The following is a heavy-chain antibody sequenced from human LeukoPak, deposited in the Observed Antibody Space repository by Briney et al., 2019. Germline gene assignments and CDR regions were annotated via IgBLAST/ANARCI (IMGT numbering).Heavy chain of an antibody. D-gene: IGHD2-21*02. V-gene: IGHV5-51*01. CDR2: IYPGDSDT. CDR1: GYTFSSYW. CDR3: ARGDVVRGVSWFDS. Sequence: GESLKISCQGSGYTFSSYWIGWVRQMPVKGLEWMGSIYPGDSDTKYSPSFQGQVTISVDKSTNTAYLQWKSLKASDTAMYYCARGDVVRGVSWFDSWGQGALVTVSS. J-gene: IGHJ5*01.